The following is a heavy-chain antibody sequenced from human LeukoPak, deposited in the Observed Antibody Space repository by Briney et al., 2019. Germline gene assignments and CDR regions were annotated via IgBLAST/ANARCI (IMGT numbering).Heavy chain of an antibody. CDR1: GYTLTELS. J-gene: IGHJ4*02. CDR3: ATDRDDYGGNGLHY. CDR2: FDPEDGET. V-gene: IGHV1-24*01. D-gene: IGHD4-23*01. Sequence: ASVKVSCKVSGYTLTELSMHWVRQAPGKGLEWRGGFDPEDGETIYAQKFQGRVTMTEDTSTDTAYMELSSLRSEDTAVYYCATDRDDYGGNGLHYWGQGTLVTVSS.